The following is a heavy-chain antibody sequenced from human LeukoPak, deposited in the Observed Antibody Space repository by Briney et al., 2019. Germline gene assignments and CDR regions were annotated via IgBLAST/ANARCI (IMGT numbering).Heavy chain of an antibody. V-gene: IGHV1-69*13. D-gene: IGHD2-2*02. CDR1: GGTFSSYA. J-gene: IGHJ6*02. CDR2: IIPIFGTA. CDR3: ARENCNSTSCYTRYYYGIDV. Sequence: GASVTVSCTASGGTFSSYAISWVRQAPGQGLEWMGGIIPIFGTANYAQKFQGRVTITADESPSTAYMELSGLRSEDTAVYYCARENCNSTSCYTRYYYGIDVWGQGTTVTVSS.